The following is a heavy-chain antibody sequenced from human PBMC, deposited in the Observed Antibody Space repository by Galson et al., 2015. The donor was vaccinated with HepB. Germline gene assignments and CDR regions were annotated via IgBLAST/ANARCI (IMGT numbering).Heavy chain of an antibody. Sequence: SLRLSCAASGFTFSSYAMHWVRQAPGKGLEWVAVISYDGSNKYYADSVKGRFTISRDNSKNTLYLQMNSLRAEDTAVYYCAREEYYDSTAGWFDPWGQGTLVTVSS. CDR2: ISYDGSNK. V-gene: IGHV3-30-3*01. J-gene: IGHJ5*02. D-gene: IGHD3-22*01. CDR1: GFTFSSYA. CDR3: AREEYYDSTAGWFDP.